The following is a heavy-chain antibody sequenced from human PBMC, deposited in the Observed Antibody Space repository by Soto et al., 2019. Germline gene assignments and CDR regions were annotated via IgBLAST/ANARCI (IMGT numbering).Heavy chain of an antibody. Sequence: GASVKVSCKASGYTFTSYGISWVRQAPGQGLEWMGWISAYNGNTNYAQKLQGRVTMTTDTSTSTAYMELRSLRSDDTAVYYCARDLNLGSSGWVRFDYWGQGTLVTVSS. CDR1: GYTFTSYG. CDR3: ARDLNLGSSGWVRFDY. D-gene: IGHD6-19*01. CDR2: ISAYNGNT. J-gene: IGHJ4*02. V-gene: IGHV1-18*01.